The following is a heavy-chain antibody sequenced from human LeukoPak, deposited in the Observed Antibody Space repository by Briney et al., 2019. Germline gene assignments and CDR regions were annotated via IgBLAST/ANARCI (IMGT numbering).Heavy chain of an antibody. CDR1: GFTFSRYE. J-gene: IGHJ6*03. V-gene: IGHV3-48*03. D-gene: IGHD3-10*01. CDR2: ISGSGTTI. Sequence: GGSLRLSCAASGFTFSRYEMNWVRQAPGKGLEWVSYISGSGTTIYYADSVKGRFTMSRDNAKNSVYLQMGSLRAEDTAVYFCARVGTMVRGYYYYMDVWGKGTTVTVSS. CDR3: ARVGTMVRGYYYYMDV.